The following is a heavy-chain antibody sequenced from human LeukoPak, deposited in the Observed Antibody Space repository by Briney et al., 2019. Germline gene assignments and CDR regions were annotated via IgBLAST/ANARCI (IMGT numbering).Heavy chain of an antibody. CDR1: GFTFDDYA. V-gene: IGHV3-9*01. D-gene: IGHD6-19*01. Sequence: PGGSLRLSCAASGFTFDDYAMHWVRQAPGKGLEWVSGISWNSGSIGYADSVKGRFTISRDNSKNTLYLQMNSLRADDTAVYYCARDLAVAGTVDYWGQGTLVTVSS. CDR2: ISWNSGSI. CDR3: ARDLAVAGTVDY. J-gene: IGHJ4*02.